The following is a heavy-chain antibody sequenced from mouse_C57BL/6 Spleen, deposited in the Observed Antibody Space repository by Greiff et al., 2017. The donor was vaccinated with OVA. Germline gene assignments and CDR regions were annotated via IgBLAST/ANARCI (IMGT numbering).Heavy chain of an antibody. V-gene: IGHV1-69*01. CDR1: GYTFTSYW. D-gene: IGHD1-1*01. CDR3: ARLGSNNYYAMDY. CDR2: IDPSDSYT. Sequence: QVQLKQPGAELVMPGASVKLSCKASGYTFTSYWMHWVKQRPGQGLEWIGEIDPSDSYTNYNQKFKGKSTLTVDKSSSTAYMQLSSLTSEDSAVYYCARLGSNNYYAMDYWGQGTSVTVSS. J-gene: IGHJ4*01.